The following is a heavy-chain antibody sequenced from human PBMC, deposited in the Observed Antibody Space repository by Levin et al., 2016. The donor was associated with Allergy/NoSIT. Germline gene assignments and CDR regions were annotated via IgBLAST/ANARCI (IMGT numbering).Heavy chain of an antibody. J-gene: IGHJ4*02. CDR3: AAIEESTTRVLDY. V-gene: IGHV1-69*05. Sequence: WVRQAPGQGLEWMGGIIHFFGTANYAQKFQGRVSITTDDSTSTVYMELSSLSSDDTAFYYCAAIEESTTRVLDYWGQGTLVTVSS. CDR2: IIHFFGTA. D-gene: IGHD2-21*01.